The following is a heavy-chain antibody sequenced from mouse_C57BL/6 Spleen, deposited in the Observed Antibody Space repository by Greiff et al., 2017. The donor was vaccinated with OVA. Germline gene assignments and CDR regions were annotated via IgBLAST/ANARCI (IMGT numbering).Heavy chain of an antibody. J-gene: IGHJ1*03. CDR2: ISDGGSYT. V-gene: IGHV5-4*01. Sequence: EVQLMESGGGLVKPGGSLKLSCAASGFTFSSYAMSWVRQTPEKRLEWVATISDGGSYTYYPDNVKGRFTISRDNAKNNLYLQMSHLKSEDTAMYYGAREGALGQNWYFDVWGTGTTVTVSS. CDR3: AREGALGQNWYFDV. D-gene: IGHD3-3*01. CDR1: GFTFSSYA.